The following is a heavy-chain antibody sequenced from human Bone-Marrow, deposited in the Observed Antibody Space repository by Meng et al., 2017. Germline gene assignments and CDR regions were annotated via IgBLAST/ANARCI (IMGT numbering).Heavy chain of an antibody. Sequence: VQLVESGGEENEPRPSGTLSRKVYGVSFSCYAISWVRQAPGQGLEWMGGIIPIFGTANYAQKFQGRVTITADKSTSTAYMELSSLRSEDTAVYYCARVNTLGDFWSMSYWGQGTLVTVSS. D-gene: IGHD3-3*01. CDR1: GVSFSCYA. J-gene: IGHJ4*02. CDR3: ARVNTLGDFWSMSY. V-gene: IGHV1-69*06. CDR2: IIPIFGTA.